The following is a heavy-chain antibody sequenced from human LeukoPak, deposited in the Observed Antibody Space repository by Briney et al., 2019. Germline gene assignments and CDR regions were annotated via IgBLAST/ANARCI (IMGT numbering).Heavy chain of an antibody. CDR2: IYYSGST. J-gene: IGHJ5*02. CDR1: GGSISSGGYS. Sequence: SETLSLTCAVSGGSISSGGYSWSWIRQPPGTGLEWIGYIYYSGSTYYNPSLKSRVTISVDTSKNQFSLKLSSVTAADTAVYYCARGSLRFLEWLFVNWFDPWGQGTLVTVSS. V-gene: IGHV4-30-4*07. CDR3: ARGSLRFLEWLFVNWFDP. D-gene: IGHD3-3*01.